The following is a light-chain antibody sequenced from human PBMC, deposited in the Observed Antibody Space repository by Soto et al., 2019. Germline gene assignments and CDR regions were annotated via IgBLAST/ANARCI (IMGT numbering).Light chain of an antibody. CDR3: QNWGTGTLYV. CDR1: SGHSSYA. CDR2: LNSDGSH. V-gene: IGLV4-69*01. J-gene: IGLJ1*01. Sequence: QPVLTQSPSASASLGASVKLTCTLSSGHSSYAIAWHQQQPEKGPRYLMKLNSDGSHSKGDGIPDRFSGSSSGAERYLTISSLQSEDEADYYCQNWGTGTLYVFGTGTKVTVL.